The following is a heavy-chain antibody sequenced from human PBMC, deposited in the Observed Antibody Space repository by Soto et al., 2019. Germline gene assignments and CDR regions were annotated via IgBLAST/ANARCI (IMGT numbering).Heavy chain of an antibody. CDR3: ARLTHPLHPNRVDV. V-gene: IGHV4-61*01. CDR2: IYNSGTT. D-gene: IGHD6-19*01. Sequence: SETLSLTCTVSGGSVTSGSDYWSWIRQPPGKGLEWLGYIYNSGTTTYNPSLKSRVTISVDASKNQFSLKLTSVTAADTAMYYCARLTHPLHPNRVDVWGQGTTVTVSS. J-gene: IGHJ6*02. CDR1: GGSVTSGSDY.